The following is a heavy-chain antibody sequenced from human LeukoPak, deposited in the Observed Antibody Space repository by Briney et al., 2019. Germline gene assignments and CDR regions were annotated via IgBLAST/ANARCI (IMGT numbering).Heavy chain of an antibody. CDR1: GDSVSSNSAA. CDR2: TYYRSKWYN. V-gene: IGHV6-1*01. D-gene: IGHD5-12*01. CDR3: ARGYIVATLKPYYYMDV. Sequence: SQTLSLTCDITGDSVSSNSAAWNWIRQSPSRGLEWLGRTYYRSKWYNDYAVSVKSRITINPDTSKNQFSLQLNSVTPEDTAVYYCARGYIVATLKPYYYMDVWGKGTTVTVSS. J-gene: IGHJ6*03.